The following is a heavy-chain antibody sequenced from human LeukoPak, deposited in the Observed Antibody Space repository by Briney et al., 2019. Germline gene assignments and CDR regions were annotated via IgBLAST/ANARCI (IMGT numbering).Heavy chain of an antibody. V-gene: IGHV5-51*01. D-gene: IGHD6-13*01. CDR1: GYSFTSHW. CDR2: IWPGDSDA. Sequence: GESLKISCKASGYSFTSHWIGWVRQRPGKGLEWMGIIWPGDSDARYSPSFQGQVTISVDKSITTAYLQWRSLRASDTATYFCAREQLSAPGCLNWLDPWGQGTLVTVSS. J-gene: IGHJ5*02. CDR3: AREQLSAPGCLNWLDP.